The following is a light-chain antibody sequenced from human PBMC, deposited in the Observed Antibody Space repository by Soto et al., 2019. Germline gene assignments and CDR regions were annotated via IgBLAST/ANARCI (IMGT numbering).Light chain of an antibody. CDR1: QNVDKF. J-gene: IGKJ5*01. CDR3: QQRKNWPPIT. Sequence: IVLTQSPVTLSLSPGETATLSCRASQNVDKFLAWYQQRPGQPPRLLIFDSSNRATGVPVRFSGSGSGTVFTLTIGSLEPEDSAVYYCQQRKNWPPITFGQGTRLEIK. V-gene: IGKV3-11*01. CDR2: DSS.